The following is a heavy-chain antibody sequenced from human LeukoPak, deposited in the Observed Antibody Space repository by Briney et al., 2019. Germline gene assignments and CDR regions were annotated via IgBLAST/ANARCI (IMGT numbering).Heavy chain of an antibody. D-gene: IGHD1-26*01. CDR2: ISGSGAHT. Sequence: GGSLRLSCAASEITFSTYAMTWVRQAPGKGLEWVSSISGSGAHTYYADSVKGRFTISRDNSKNSLSLQMNSLRAEDTAVYYCARDWESYYFDYWGQGTLVTVSS. CDR3: ARDWESYYFDY. J-gene: IGHJ4*02. V-gene: IGHV3-23*01. CDR1: EITFSTYA.